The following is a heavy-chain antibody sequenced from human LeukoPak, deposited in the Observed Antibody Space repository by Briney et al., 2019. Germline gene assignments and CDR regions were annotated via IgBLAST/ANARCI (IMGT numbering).Heavy chain of an antibody. J-gene: IGHJ4*02. CDR3: ARGYGQDY. Sequence: ASVKVSCKASGYTFTSYYMHWVRQAPGQGLEWMGIINPSGGSASYAQKFQGRVTMTRDMSTSTAYMELRSLRSDDTAVYYCARGYGQDYWGQGTLVTVSS. D-gene: IGHD3-10*01. CDR1: GYTFTSYY. CDR2: INPSGGSA. V-gene: IGHV1-46*01.